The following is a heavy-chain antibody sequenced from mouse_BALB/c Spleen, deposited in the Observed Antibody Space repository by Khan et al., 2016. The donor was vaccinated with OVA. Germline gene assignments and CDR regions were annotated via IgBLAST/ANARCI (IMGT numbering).Heavy chain of an antibody. CDR1: GYSITSDYA. Sequence: EVQLQESGPGLVKPSQSLSLTCTVTGYSITSDYAWNWIRQFPGNKLEWLGYITYSGSTSYHPSLKSRISITRDTSKNQFFLQLNSVTTDDTATYYWAGGRTYWGQGTSVTVSS. CDR3: AGGRTY. V-gene: IGHV3-2*02. J-gene: IGHJ4*01. CDR2: ITYSGST.